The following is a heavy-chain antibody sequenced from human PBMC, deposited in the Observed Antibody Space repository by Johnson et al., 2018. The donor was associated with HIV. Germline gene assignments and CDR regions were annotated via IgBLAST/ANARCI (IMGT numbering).Heavy chain of an antibody. V-gene: IGHV3-30*02. J-gene: IGHJ3*02. D-gene: IGHD3-22*01. CDR3: ARDLYYYDSSDYYSNAFDI. CDR1: GFTFSDYG. Sequence: QVQLVESGGGVVQPGGSLRLSCAASGFTFSDYGMHWVRQAPGKGLEWVAFIRYDGGYKYYADSVKGRFTISRDSSKNTLYLQINSLRPEDSAVYYCARDLYYYDSSDYYSNAFDIWGPGTMVTVSS. CDR2: IRYDGGYK.